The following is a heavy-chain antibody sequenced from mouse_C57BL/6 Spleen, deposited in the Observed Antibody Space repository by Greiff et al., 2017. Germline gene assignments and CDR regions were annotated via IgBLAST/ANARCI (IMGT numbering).Heavy chain of an antibody. J-gene: IGHJ4*01. V-gene: IGHV1-63*01. Sequence: QVQLKQSGAELVRPGTSVKMSCKASGYTFTNYWIGWAKQRPGHGLEWIGDIYPGGGYTNYNEKFKGKATLTADKSSSTAYMQFSSLTSEDSAIYYCARLDYYYGSSPYYYAMDYWGQGTSVTVSS. CDR1: GYTFTNYW. CDR2: IYPGGGYT. CDR3: ARLDYYYGSSPYYYAMDY. D-gene: IGHD1-1*01.